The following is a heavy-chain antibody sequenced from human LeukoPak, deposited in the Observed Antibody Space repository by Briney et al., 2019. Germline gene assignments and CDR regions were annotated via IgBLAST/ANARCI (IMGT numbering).Heavy chain of an antibody. CDR1: GGSISSYY. CDR2: IYYSGST. V-gene: IGHV4-59*01. CDR3: ARDGGSGWSVDYFDY. Sequence: SETLSLTCTVSGGSISSYYWSWIRQPPGKGLEWIGYIYYSGSTNYNPSLRSRVTISVDQAKNQFSLKLSSVTAADTAVYYCARDGGSGWSVDYFDYWGQGTLVTVSS. J-gene: IGHJ4*02. D-gene: IGHD6-19*01.